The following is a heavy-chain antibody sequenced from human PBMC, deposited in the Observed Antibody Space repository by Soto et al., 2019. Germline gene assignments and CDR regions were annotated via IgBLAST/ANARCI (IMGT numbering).Heavy chain of an antibody. J-gene: IGHJ4*02. CDR1: GGSFTSNNW. D-gene: IGHD1-7*01. Sequence: PSETLSLTCAASGGSFTSNNWWTWVRQPPGRGLEWIGEIYRTGSTNYNPSLKSRVTISLDKSENQFSLKVTSLTAADTAVYYCASRDPGTSVDYWGQGTLVTVSS. CDR2: IYRTGST. CDR3: ASRDPGTSVDY. V-gene: IGHV4-4*02.